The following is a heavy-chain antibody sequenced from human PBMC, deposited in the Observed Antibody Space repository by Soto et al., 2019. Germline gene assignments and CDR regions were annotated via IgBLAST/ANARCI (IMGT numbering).Heavy chain of an antibody. CDR2: LDKSGGSA. V-gene: IGHV3-23*05. D-gene: IGHD1-1*01. J-gene: IGHJ4*02. CDR1: GFSFSSND. Sequence: GGSLRLSCTASGFSFSSNDMSWVRQAPGKGLEWVSTLDKSGGSAFYADSVNGRFTISRDNSRNTLYLQMHSLRAEDTAFYYCAKARIGQLAKFDYWGRGTLVTVSS. CDR3: AKARIGQLAKFDY.